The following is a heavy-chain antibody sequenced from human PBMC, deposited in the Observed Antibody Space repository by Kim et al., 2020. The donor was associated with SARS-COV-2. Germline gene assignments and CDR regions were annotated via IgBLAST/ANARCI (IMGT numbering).Heavy chain of an antibody. D-gene: IGHD3-10*01. CDR3: ASEGYGGSGGYAWFDP. V-gene: IGHV1-3*01. CDR1: GYTFTSYA. Sequence: ASVKVSCKASGYTFTSYAMHWVRQAPGQRLEWMGWINAGNGNTKYSQKFQGRVTITRDTSASTAYMELSSLRSEDTAVYYCASEGYGGSGGYAWFDPWGQGTLVTVSS. CDR2: INAGNGNT. J-gene: IGHJ5*02.